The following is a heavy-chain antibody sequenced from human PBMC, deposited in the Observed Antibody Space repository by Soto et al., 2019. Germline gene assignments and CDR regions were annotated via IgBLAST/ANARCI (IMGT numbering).Heavy chain of an antibody. Sequence: GGSLRLSCAASGFTFSGYSVNWVRQAPGKGLEWVSYISSGSKTINYAESVKGRFTVSRDNARNSQYLQMNSLRDEDTAVYYCAREDILGVRSFDYWGQGTLVTVSS. CDR2: ISSGSKTI. D-gene: IGHD3-9*01. CDR1: GFTFSGYS. CDR3: AREDILGVRSFDY. V-gene: IGHV3-48*02. J-gene: IGHJ4*02.